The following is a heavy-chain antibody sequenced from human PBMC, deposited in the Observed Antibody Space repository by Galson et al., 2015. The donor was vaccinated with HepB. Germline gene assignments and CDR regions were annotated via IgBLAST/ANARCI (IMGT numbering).Heavy chain of an antibody. J-gene: IGHJ6*03. CDR3: AKDRFWSGYSYYYYMDV. Sequence: SLRLSCAASGFTFSSYAMSWVRQAPGKGLEWVSAISGSGGSTYYADSVKGRFTISRDNSKNTLYLQMNSLRAEDTAVYYCAKDRFWSGYSYYYYMDVWGKGTTVTVSS. V-gene: IGHV3-23*01. CDR2: ISGSGGST. D-gene: IGHD3-3*01. CDR1: GFTFSSYA.